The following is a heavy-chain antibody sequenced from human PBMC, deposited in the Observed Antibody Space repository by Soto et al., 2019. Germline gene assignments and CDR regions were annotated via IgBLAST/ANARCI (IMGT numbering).Heavy chain of an antibody. CDR3: ARDGTNGEIRGY. CDR2: IIPIFGTA. CDR1: GGTFSSYA. J-gene: IGHJ4*02. D-gene: IGHD2-8*01. Sequence: SVKVSCKASGGTFSSYAISWVRQAPGQGLEWMGGIIPIFGTANYAQKFQGRVTITADKSTSTAYMELSSLRSEDTAVYYCARDGTNGEIRGYWGQGTMVTVYS. V-gene: IGHV1-69*06.